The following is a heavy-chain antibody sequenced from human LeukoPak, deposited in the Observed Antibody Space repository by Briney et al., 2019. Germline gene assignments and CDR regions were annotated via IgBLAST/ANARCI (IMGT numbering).Heavy chain of an antibody. CDR3: AKLTNFRYFDY. CDR1: GFTFSSYA. D-gene: IGHD2-8*01. J-gene: IGHJ4*02. CDR2: ISGSGGNT. V-gene: IGHV3-23*01. Sequence: PGGSLRLSCAAAGFTFSSYAMSWVRQAPGKGLEWVSAISGSGGNTYNADSVRDRFTISREHSKNTLSLQMSSLGADDTAVYYCAKLTNFRYFDYWGQGTLVTVSS.